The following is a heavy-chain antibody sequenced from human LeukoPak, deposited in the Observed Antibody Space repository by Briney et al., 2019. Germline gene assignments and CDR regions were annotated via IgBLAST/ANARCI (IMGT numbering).Heavy chain of an antibody. Sequence: GGSLRLSCAASGFTFSSYDMHWVRQAPGKGLEWVAVISYDGSKNYYGDSVKGRFTISRDNSKNTLYLQMNSLRAEDTAVYYCAKVDYGDFLDYWGQGTLVTVSS. D-gene: IGHD4-17*01. CDR3: AKVDYGDFLDY. V-gene: IGHV3-30*18. CDR2: ISYDGSKN. J-gene: IGHJ4*02. CDR1: GFTFSSYD.